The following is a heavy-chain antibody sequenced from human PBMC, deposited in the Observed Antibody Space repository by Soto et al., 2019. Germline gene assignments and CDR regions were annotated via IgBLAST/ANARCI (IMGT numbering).Heavy chain of an antibody. J-gene: IGHJ4*02. CDR1: GFTFSSYS. Sequence: GGSLRLSCAASGFTFSSYSMNWVRQAPGKGLEWVSSISSSSSYIYYADSVKGRFTISRDNAKNSLYLQMNRLRAEDTAMYYCARDRQPYDFWSGDYCFDYWGQGTLVTVSS. CDR3: ARDRQPYDFWSGDYCFDY. CDR2: ISSSSSYI. V-gene: IGHV3-21*01. D-gene: IGHD3-3*01.